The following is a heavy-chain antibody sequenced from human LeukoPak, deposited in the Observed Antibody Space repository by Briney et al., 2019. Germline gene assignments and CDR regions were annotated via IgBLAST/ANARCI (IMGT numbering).Heavy chain of an antibody. CDR2: IYYSGST. D-gene: IGHD4-17*01. CDR1: GGSISSSSYY. CDR3: ARHRNYGGYIDY. J-gene: IGHJ4*02. V-gene: IGHV4-39*01. Sequence: SETLSLTCTVSGGSISSSSYYWGWIRQPPGKGLEWIVSIYYSGSTYYNPSLKSRVTISVDTSKNQFSLKLSSVTAADTAVYYCARHRNYGGYIDYWGQGTLVTVSS.